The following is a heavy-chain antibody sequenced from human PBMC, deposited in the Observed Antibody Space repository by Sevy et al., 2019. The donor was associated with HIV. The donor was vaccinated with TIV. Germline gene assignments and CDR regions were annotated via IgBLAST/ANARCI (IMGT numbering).Heavy chain of an antibody. CDR3: ARVRCSGGSCYSPLGDYYYGMDV. D-gene: IGHD2-15*01. J-gene: IGHJ6*02. Sequence: GGSLRLSCAASGFTFSSYAMLWVRQAPGKGLEWVAVISYDGSNKYYADSVKGRFTISRDNSKNTLYLQMNSLRAEDTAVYYCARVRCSGGSCYSPLGDYYYGMDVWGQGTTVTVSS. CDR2: ISYDGSNK. V-gene: IGHV3-30-3*01. CDR1: GFTFSSYA.